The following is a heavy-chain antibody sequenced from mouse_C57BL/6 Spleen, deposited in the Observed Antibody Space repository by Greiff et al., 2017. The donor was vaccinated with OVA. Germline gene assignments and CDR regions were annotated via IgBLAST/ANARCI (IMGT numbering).Heavy chain of an antibody. CDR1: GYTFTDYY. Sequence: EVQLQQSGPVLVKPGASVKMSCKASGYTFTDYYMNWVKQSHGKSLEWIGVINPYNGGTSYNQKFKGKATLTVDKSSSTAYMELNSLTSEDSAVYYCASQDGYDLAYWGQGTLVTVSA. J-gene: IGHJ3*01. V-gene: IGHV1-19*01. CDR3: ASQDGYDLAY. D-gene: IGHD2-2*01. CDR2: INPYNGGT.